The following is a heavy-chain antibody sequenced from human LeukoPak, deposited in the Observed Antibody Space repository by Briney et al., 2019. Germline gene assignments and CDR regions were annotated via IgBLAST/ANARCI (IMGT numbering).Heavy chain of an antibody. J-gene: IGHJ1*01. CDR3: ARGGKIALAGTRSPQYFQH. Sequence: PGGSLRLSCAASGFTFDDYGMSWVRQVPGKGLEWVSGINWNGDNTGYADSVKGRFTISRDNAKNTLYLQMNSLRVEDTALYYCARGGKIALAGTRSPQYFQHWGQGTLVTVSS. V-gene: IGHV3-20*04. D-gene: IGHD6-19*01. CDR2: INWNGDNT. CDR1: GFTFDDYG.